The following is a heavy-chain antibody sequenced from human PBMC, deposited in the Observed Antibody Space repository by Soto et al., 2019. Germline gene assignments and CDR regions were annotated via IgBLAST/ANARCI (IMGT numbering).Heavy chain of an antibody. CDR1: AFTFSSYA. CDR3: AKKYRGTYPFDY. D-gene: IGHD1-26*01. V-gene: IGHV3-23*01. Sequence: GGSLRLSCAASAFTFSSYAMAWVRQALGKGLEWVSSTAGSGGDISYADSVKGRFTISRDNSKNTLYLQMDSLRAEDTAIYYCAKKYRGTYPFDYWGQGTLVTVSS. J-gene: IGHJ4*02. CDR2: TAGSGGDI.